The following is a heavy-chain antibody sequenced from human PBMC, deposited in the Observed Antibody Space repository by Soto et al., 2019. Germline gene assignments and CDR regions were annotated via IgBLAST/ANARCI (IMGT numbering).Heavy chain of an antibody. CDR2: ISYDGSNK. CDR3: ATLYNWNDLDGMDV. CDR1: GFTFSSYG. J-gene: IGHJ6*02. D-gene: IGHD1-1*01. V-gene: IGHV3-30*03. Sequence: QVQLVESGGGVVQPGRSLRLSCAASGFTFSSYGMHWVRQAPGKGLEWVAVISYDGSNKYYADSVKGRFTISRDNCKNALYLHMNCLRAEDTAVYYCATLYNWNDLDGMDVWGQGTTVTVSS.